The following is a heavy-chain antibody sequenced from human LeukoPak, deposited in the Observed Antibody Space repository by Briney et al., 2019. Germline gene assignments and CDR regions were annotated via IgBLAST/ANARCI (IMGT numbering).Heavy chain of an antibody. Sequence: SETLSLTCIVSGASITTYYWSWIRQPAGKTLEWVGRMYHTGGTNYNPSLRSRVSMSIDTSKNQFSLRLSSVTAADTAVYYCASPRTGFWGRGTLVTVSS. CDR1: GASITTYY. CDR3: ASPRTGF. J-gene: IGHJ2*01. CDR2: MYHTGGT. V-gene: IGHV4-4*07.